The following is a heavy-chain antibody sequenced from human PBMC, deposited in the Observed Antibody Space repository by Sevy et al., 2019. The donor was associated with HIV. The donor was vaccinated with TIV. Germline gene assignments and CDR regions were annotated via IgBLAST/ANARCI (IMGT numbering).Heavy chain of an antibody. CDR2: LSFGCGEI. CDR3: AREGCTKPHDY. J-gene: IGHJ4*02. V-gene: IGHV3-23*01. Sequence: GESLKISCAASGFTFSKYSMSWVRQPPGKGLEWVSTLSFGCGEINYADSVKGRFTISRDNSKSSGYLQMNNLRPEDTAVYYCAREGCTKPHDYWGQGTLVTVSS. D-gene: IGHD2-8*01. CDR1: GFTFSKYS.